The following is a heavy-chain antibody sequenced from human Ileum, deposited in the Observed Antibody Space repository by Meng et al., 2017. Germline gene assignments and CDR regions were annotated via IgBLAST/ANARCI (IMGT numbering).Heavy chain of an antibody. CDR1: GYTFTSYD. J-gene: IGHJ5*02. CDR2: MNPDSGNT. D-gene: IGHD4-23*01. CDR3: ARDYGGNSGWFDP. V-gene: IGHV1-8*01. Sequence: QVQRVQSGAWEKKRWASLNVSCKASGYTFTSYDINWVRQASGQGLEWLGWMNPDSGNTGYAQKFQGRVTITRDTSRTTAYMELSSLRSEDTAVYYCARDYGGNSGWFDPWGQGTLVTVSS.